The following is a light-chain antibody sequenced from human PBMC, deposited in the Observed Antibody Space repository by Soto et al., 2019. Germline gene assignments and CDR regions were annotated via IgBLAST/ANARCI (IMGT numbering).Light chain of an antibody. CDR3: QQYNTYSPLT. V-gene: IGKV1-5*03. CDR1: QTISTS. CDR2: KAS. Sequence: DIQMTQSPSTLSASVGDRVTITCRASQTISTSLAWYQQKPGKAPKLLIYKASTLESGVPSRFIGSGSGTEFALTISSLQPDDFASYYCQQYNTYSPLTFGRGTKVDIK. J-gene: IGKJ4*01.